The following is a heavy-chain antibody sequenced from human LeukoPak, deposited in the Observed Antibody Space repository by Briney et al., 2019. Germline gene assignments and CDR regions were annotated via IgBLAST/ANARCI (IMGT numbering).Heavy chain of an antibody. D-gene: IGHD3-22*01. J-gene: IGHJ4*02. CDR2: ISATDDRT. CDR3: AKDASSAYTFYFDF. Sequence: GGSLRLSCAASGFTFSNYAMNWVRQAPGKGLEWVSGISATDDRTYYADSVRGRFTISRDNSKNMLYLQMNSLRAEDTALYYCAKDASSAYTFYFDFWGQGTLVTVSS. V-gene: IGHV3-23*01. CDR1: GFTFSNYA.